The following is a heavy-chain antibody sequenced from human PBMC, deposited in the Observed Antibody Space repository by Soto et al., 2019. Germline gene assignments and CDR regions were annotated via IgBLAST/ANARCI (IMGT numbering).Heavy chain of an antibody. CDR1: GFTFPSYA. CDR2: ISGGGGGT. V-gene: IGHV3-23*01. CDR3: ARDGDYYDSSGYFDY. Sequence: EVQLLESGGGLIQPGGSLRLSCAASGFTFPSYAMNWVRQAPGQGLEWVSTISGGGGGTDYADSAKGRFIISRDNSKNTLYLQMNSLRAEDTAVYYCARDGDYYDSSGYFDYWGQGTLVTVSS. D-gene: IGHD3-22*01. J-gene: IGHJ4*02.